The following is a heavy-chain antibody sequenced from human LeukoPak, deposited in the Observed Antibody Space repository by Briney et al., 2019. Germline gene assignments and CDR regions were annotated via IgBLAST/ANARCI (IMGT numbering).Heavy chain of an antibody. CDR2: INHSGST. Sequence: PSETLSLTCAVYGGSFSGYYWSWIRQPPGKGLEWIGEINHSGSTNYNPSLKSRVTVSVDTSKNQFSLKLSSVTAADTAVYYCARGVNNWNVDVFDIWGQGTMVTVSS. CDR3: ARGVNNWNVDVFDI. V-gene: IGHV4-34*01. D-gene: IGHD1-20*01. J-gene: IGHJ3*02. CDR1: GGSFSGYY.